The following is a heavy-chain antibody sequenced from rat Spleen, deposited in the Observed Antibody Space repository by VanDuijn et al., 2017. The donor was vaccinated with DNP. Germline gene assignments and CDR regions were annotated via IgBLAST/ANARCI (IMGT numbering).Heavy chain of an antibody. CDR2: ISPSGSRT. Sequence: EVQLVGSGGGLVQPGRSLKLSCAASGVTFSNYDMAWVRQAPEKGLEWVATISPSGSRTYYPDSVKGRFTISRDNAKSSLYLQMNSLKSEETATYYCATPPYGYNYWYFDFWGPGTVVTVTS. V-gene: IGHV5-7*01. D-gene: IGHD1-6*01. CDR3: ATPPYGYNYWYFDF. CDR1: GVTFSNYD. J-gene: IGHJ1*01.